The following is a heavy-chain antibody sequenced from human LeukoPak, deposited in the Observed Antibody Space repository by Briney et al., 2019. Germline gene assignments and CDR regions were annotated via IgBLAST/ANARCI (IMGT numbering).Heavy chain of an antibody. CDR3: ARHLNYDRDRDYYYGMDV. Sequence: KPSETLSLTCTVSGGSISSYYWSWIRQPPGKGLEWIGYIYYSGSTNYNPSLKSRVTISVDTSKNQFSLKLSSVTAADTAVYYCARHLNYDRDRDYYYGMDVWGQGTTVTVSS. CDR2: IYYSGST. CDR1: GGSISSYY. V-gene: IGHV4-59*08. J-gene: IGHJ6*02. D-gene: IGHD3-10*02.